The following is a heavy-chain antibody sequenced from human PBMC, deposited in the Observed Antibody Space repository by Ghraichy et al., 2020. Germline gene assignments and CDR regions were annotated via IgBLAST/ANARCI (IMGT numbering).Heavy chain of an antibody. V-gene: IGHV5-51*01. Sequence: GESLNISCKASGYSFTSYWIGWVRQMPGKGLEWMGIIYPGDSDIRYSPSFQGQVTISADKSINTAYLQWSSLKASDTATYYCARQGMGAVNDYWGQGTPVTVSS. CDR2: IYPGDSDI. J-gene: IGHJ4*02. D-gene: IGHD1-26*01. CDR1: GYSFTSYW. CDR3: ARQGMGAVNDY.